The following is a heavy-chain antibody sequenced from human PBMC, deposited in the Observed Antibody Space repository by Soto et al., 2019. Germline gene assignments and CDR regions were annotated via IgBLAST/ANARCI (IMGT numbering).Heavy chain of an antibody. CDR3: ASTVVGPAPFDS. CDR2: INGDGSST. Sequence: GGSLRLSCAASGFTFSRYWMHWVRQAPGKGLVWVSRINGDGSSTNYADSVKGRFAISRDNTENTLFLQMNSLRAEDTAVYYCASTVVGPAPFDSWGQGTLVTVSS. J-gene: IGHJ4*02. D-gene: IGHD2-2*01. CDR1: GFTFSRYW. V-gene: IGHV3-74*01.